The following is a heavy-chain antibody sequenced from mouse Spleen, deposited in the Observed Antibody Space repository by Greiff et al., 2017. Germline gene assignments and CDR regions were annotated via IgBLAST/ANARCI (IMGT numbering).Heavy chain of an antibody. J-gene: IGHJ3*01. CDR1: GYTFTDYE. V-gene: IGHV1-15*01. CDR2: IDPETGGT. D-gene: IGHD2-3*01. Sequence: QVQLQQSGAELVRPGASVTLSCKASGYTFTDYEMHWVKQTPVHGLEWIGAIDPETGGTAYNQKFKGKAILTADKSSSTAYMELRSLTSEDSAVYYCTIYDGYYGQFAYWGQGTLVTVSA. CDR3: TIYDGYYGQFAY.